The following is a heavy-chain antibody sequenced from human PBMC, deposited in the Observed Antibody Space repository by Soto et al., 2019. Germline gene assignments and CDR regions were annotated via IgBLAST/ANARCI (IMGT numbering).Heavy chain of an antibody. V-gene: IGHV5-51*01. CDR2: IYPGDSET. CDR3: VKQHPLDSRAWHN. D-gene: IGHD6-19*01. J-gene: IGHJ4*02. CDR1: GYSFPSFW. Sequence: GESLKISCKVSGYSFPSFWIGWVRQMPGKGLEWLGSIYPGDSETRYSPSFQGEVTISADKSITTAYPHWSSLRASDTATYYCVKQHPLDSRAWHNWGQGTLVTVSS.